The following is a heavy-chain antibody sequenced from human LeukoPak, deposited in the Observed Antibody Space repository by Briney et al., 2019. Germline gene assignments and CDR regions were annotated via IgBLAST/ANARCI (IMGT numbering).Heavy chain of an antibody. CDR1: GGSISSYY. Sequence: SETLSLTCTVSGGSISSYYWSWIRQPPGKGLEWIGYIYYSGSTNYNPSLKSRVTISVDTSKDQFSLKLSSVTAADTAVYYCARVGHYYDSSGYSTRSFDYWGQGTLVTVSS. D-gene: IGHD3-22*01. J-gene: IGHJ4*02. V-gene: IGHV4-59*01. CDR2: IYYSGST. CDR3: ARVGHYYDSSGYSTRSFDY.